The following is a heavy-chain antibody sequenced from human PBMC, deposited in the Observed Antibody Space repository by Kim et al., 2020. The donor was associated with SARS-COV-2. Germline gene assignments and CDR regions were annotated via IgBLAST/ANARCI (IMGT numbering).Heavy chain of an antibody. J-gene: IGHJ4*02. Sequence: YYTDSVKARFTKSRDNARNSLYRQMNSRIAEDAGVYYCARAGSSSSAIDYWGQGTLVTVSS. D-gene: IGHD6-6*01. V-gene: IGHV3-11*04. CDR3: ARAGSSSSAIDY.